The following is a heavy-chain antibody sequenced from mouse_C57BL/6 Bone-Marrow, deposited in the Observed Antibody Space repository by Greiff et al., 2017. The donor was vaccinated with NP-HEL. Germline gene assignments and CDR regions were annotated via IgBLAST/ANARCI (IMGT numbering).Heavy chain of an antibody. D-gene: IGHD1-1*01. V-gene: IGHV1-26*01. CDR3: ARMDYYGSREDF. Sequence: EVQLQQSGPELVKPGASVKISCKASGYTFTDYYMNWVKQSHGKSLEWIGDINPNNGGTSYNQKFKGKATLTVDKSSSTAYMGLRSLTSAYSAVSYCARMDYYGSREDFWGQGTTLAFSS. CDR1: GYTFTDYY. CDR2: INPNNGGT. J-gene: IGHJ2*01.